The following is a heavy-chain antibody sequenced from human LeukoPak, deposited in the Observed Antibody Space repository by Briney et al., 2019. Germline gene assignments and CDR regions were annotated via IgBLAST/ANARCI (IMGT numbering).Heavy chain of an antibody. V-gene: IGHV4-34*01. CDR2: INHSGST. D-gene: IGHD2-21*01. CDR3: ARGHIVQGTRWFGP. CDR1: GGSFSGYY. J-gene: IGHJ5*02. Sequence: SETLSLTCAVYGGSFSGYYWSWIRQPPGKGLEWIGEINHSGSTNYNPSLKSRVTISVDTSKNQFSLKLSSVTAADTAVYYCARGHIVQGTRWFGPWGQGTLVTVSS.